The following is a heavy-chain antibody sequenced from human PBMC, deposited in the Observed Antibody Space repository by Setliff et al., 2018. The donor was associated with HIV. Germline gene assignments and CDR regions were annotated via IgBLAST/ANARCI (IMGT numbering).Heavy chain of an antibody. CDR2: IYYNGNT. CDR1: DGSISSQY. Sequence: PSETLSLTCTVSDGSISSQYWSWIRQPPGKGLEWVGSIYYNGNTNYNTSLKSRVTIAVDKSKNKLSLKMTSVTAADTAVYYCARSPSTMIVVVNHLPLAAFALWGQGTMVTVSS. D-gene: IGHD3-22*01. J-gene: IGHJ3*01. V-gene: IGHV4-59*11. CDR3: ARSPSTMIVVVNHLPLAAFAL.